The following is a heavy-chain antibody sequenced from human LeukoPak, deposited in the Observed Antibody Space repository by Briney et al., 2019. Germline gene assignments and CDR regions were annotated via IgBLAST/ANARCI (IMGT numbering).Heavy chain of an antibody. V-gene: IGHV1-18*01. CDR2: ISAYNGNT. J-gene: IGHJ5*02. CDR1: GYTFTSYG. CDR3: ARDIKRSRARWENLGFDP. Sequence: ASVRVSCKASGYTFTSYGISWVRQAPGQGLEWMGWISAYNGNTNYAQKFQGRVTMTTDTSTSTAYMELRSLRADDTAMYYCARDIKRSRARWENLGFDPWGQGTLVTVSS. D-gene: IGHD1-14*01.